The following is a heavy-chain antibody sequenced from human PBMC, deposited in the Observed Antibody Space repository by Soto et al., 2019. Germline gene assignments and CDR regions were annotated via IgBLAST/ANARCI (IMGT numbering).Heavy chain of an antibody. Sequence: VQLVQSGGGLVQPGGSLKVSCATSGFTFSGSTMHWVRQASGKGLEWIGRIRNKTNNYATTYAASVKGRFTISRDDSKDTTYLQMNSLKIEDTAVYYCTRRGDGYYGDYWGQGALVTVSS. D-gene: IGHD3-10*01. CDR2: IRNKTNNYAT. CDR1: GFTFSGST. V-gene: IGHV3-73*01. J-gene: IGHJ4*02. CDR3: TRRGDGYYGDY.